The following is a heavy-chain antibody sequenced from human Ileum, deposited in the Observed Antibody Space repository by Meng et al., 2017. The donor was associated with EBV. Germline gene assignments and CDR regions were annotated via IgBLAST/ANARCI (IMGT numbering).Heavy chain of an antibody. CDR3: VRTLERGDY. V-gene: IGHV1-8*01. Sequence: VQLVQAGAEVKKPGASVKVSGKASGYTFTNYDISWVRQATGQGREWMGWMNPKTGTAHYAQKFQGRVSMTRDTSITTAYMELSSLTSEDTAVYYCVRTLERGDYWGQGTLVTVSS. D-gene: IGHD5-24*01. CDR2: MNPKTGTA. J-gene: IGHJ4*02. CDR1: GYTFTNYD.